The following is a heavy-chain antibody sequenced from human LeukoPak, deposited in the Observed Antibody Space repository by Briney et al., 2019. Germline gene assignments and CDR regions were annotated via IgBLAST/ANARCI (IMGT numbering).Heavy chain of an antibody. CDR1: GFTFSSYA. Sequence: SGGTLRLSCAASGFTFSSYAMSWVRQAPGKGLEWVSAISGSGGSTYYADSVKGRFTISRDNSKNTLYLQMNSLRAEDTAVYYCANSPLPLVPSNWFDPWGQGTLVTVSS. CDR2: ISGSGGST. CDR3: ANSPLPLVPSNWFDP. D-gene: IGHD3-16*01. V-gene: IGHV3-23*01. J-gene: IGHJ5*02.